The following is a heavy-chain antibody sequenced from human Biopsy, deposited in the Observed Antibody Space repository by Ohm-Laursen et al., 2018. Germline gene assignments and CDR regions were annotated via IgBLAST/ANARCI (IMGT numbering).Heavy chain of an antibody. CDR1: GDSVTKYY. J-gene: IGHJ6*02. V-gene: IGHV4-59*02. Sequence: GTLSLTCTVSGDSVTKYYWSWIRQPPGKGLEWIGHIYYSEKTNYNPSLQSRVSISVDTSRNQVSLTLSSVTAADTAVYYCARDSGILNDSNFKYYHYYGMDVWGQGTKVTVSS. CDR2: IYYSEKT. CDR3: ARDSGILNDSNFKYYHYYGMDV. D-gene: IGHD4-11*01.